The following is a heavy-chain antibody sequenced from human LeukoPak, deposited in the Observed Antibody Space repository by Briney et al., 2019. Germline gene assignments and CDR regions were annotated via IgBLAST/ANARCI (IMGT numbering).Heavy chain of an antibody. CDR3: ARRKASIVATRDGPLRVLRWFDP. D-gene: IGHD5-12*01. J-gene: IGHJ5*02. Sequence: PSETLSLTCAVYGGSFSGYYWSWIRQPPGKGLEWIGEINHSGSTNYNPSLKSRVTISVDTSKNQFSLKLNSVTAADTAVYYCARRKASIVATRDGPLRVLRWFDPWGQGTLVTVSS. CDR1: GGSFSGYY. CDR2: INHSGST. V-gene: IGHV4-34*01.